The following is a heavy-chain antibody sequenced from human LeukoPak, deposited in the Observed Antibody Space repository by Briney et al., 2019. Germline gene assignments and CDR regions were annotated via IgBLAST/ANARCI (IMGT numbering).Heavy chain of an antibody. J-gene: IGHJ4*02. D-gene: IGHD3-22*01. CDR2: ITGSGGST. Sequence: PGGSLRLSCAASGFTFSSYGMHWVRQAPGKGLEWVSTITGSGGSTYYADSMKGRFTISRDNSKNTLDLQMNSLRAEDTAVYYCAKSGSSGYYQGQLDSWGQGTLVTVSS. CDR1: GFTFSSYG. CDR3: AKSGSSGYYQGQLDS. V-gene: IGHV3-23*01.